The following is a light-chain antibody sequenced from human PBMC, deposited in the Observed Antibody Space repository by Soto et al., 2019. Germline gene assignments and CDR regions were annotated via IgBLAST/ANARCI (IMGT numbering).Light chain of an antibody. CDR2: DVS. CDR3: TSYAGTNSYV. V-gene: IGLV2-11*01. Sequence: QSALTQPRSVSGSPGQSVTISCTGTSNDVGGYNYVSWYQHYPDKAPKLMIYDVSKRPSRVPDPFSGSKSGNTASLTIAGLEAEDEADYYCTSYAGTNSYVFGTGTKLTVL. CDR1: SNDVGGYNY. J-gene: IGLJ1*01.